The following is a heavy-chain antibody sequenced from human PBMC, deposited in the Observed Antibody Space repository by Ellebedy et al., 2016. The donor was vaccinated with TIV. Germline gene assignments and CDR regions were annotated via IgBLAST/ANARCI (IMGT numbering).Heavy chain of an antibody. Sequence: ATSVKVSCKASGYTFSNYGISWVRQAPGQGLEWMGWISAYETDPNYAQKFRDRVTLTIDTSTTTASIELRSLRSDDTAVYYCARDYYCSGGSCSDCFDPWGQGTLVIVSS. D-gene: IGHD2-15*01. V-gene: IGHV1-18*01. CDR2: ISAYETDP. CDR3: ARDYYCSGGSCSDCFDP. CDR1: GYTFSNYG. J-gene: IGHJ5*02.